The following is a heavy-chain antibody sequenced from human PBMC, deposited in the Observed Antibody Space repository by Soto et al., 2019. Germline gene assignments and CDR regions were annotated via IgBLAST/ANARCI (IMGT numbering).Heavy chain of an antibody. Sequence: SETLSLTCTVSGGSISSGGYYWSWIRQHPGKGLEWIGYIYYSGSTYYNPSLKSRVTISVDTSKNQFSLKLSSVTAADTAVYYCARGIRFGEKLNWFDPWGQGTLVTVSS. J-gene: IGHJ5*02. D-gene: IGHD3-10*01. CDR3: ARGIRFGEKLNWFDP. V-gene: IGHV4-31*03. CDR2: IYYSGST. CDR1: GGSISSGGYY.